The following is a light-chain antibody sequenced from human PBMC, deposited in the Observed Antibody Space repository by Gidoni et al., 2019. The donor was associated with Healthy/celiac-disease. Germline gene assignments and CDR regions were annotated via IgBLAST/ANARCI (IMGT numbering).Light chain of an antibody. CDR1: QSVSSY. Sequence: EIVLTQSPATLSLSPGERATLSCRASQSVSSYLAWYQQKPGQAPRLLIYDASNRATGIPARFRGSGSGTDFTLTISSLEPEEFAVYYCQQRSNWPPFTFGPGTKVDIK. J-gene: IGKJ3*01. CDR2: DAS. V-gene: IGKV3-11*01. CDR3: QQRSNWPPFT.